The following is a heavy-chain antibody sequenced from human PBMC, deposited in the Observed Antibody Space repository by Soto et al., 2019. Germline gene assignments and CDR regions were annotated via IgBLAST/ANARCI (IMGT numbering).Heavy chain of an antibody. CDR2: IYTSGST. V-gene: IGHV4-4*07. D-gene: IGHD4-17*01. CDR1: GGSISSYY. Sequence: SETLSLTCTVSGGSISSYYWSWIRQPAGKGLEWIGRIYTSGSTNYNPSLKSRVTMSVDTSKNQFSLKLSSVTAADTAVYYCARVIRVPTVISHDAFDIWGQGTMVTVSS. J-gene: IGHJ3*02. CDR3: ARVIRVPTVISHDAFDI.